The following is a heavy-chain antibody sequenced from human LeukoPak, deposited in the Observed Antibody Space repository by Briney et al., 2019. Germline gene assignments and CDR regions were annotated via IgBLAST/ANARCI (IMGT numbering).Heavy chain of an antibody. Sequence: GGSLRLSCAASGFTFSSYAMSWVRQAPGKGLEWVSAISGSGGSTYYADSVKGRFTISRDNAKNSLYLQMNSLRAEDTAVYYCARGDIATTYYYDSSGPKFDYWGQGTLVTVSS. D-gene: IGHD3-22*01. CDR1: GFTFSSYA. CDR3: ARGDIATTYYYDSSGPKFDY. V-gene: IGHV3-23*01. CDR2: ISGSGGST. J-gene: IGHJ4*02.